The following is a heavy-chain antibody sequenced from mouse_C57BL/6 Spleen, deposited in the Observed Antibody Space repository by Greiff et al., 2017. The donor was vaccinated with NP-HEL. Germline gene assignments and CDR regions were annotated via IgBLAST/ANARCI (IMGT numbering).Heavy chain of an antibody. D-gene: IGHD2-1*01. CDR2: ISSGSSTI. V-gene: IGHV5-17*01. J-gene: IGHJ3*01. Sequence: EVKLVESGGGLVKPGGSLKLSCAASGFTFSDYGMHWVRQAPEKGLEWVAYISSGSSTIYYVDTVKGRFTISRDNAKNTLFLQMTSLRSEDTAMYYCARKIYYGNWFAYWGQGTLVTVSA. CDR1: GFTFSDYG. CDR3: ARKIYYGNWFAY.